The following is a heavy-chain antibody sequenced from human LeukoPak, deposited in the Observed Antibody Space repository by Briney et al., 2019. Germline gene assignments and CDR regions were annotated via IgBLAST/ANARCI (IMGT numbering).Heavy chain of an antibody. Sequence: SETLSLTCTVSGGSISSYYWSWIRQPPGKGLEWIGYIYYSGSTNYNPSLKSRVTISVDASKNQFSLKLSSVTAADTAVYYCAREDYCGGDCYYFDYWGQGTLVTVSS. CDR3: AREDYCGGDCYYFDY. V-gene: IGHV4-59*01. J-gene: IGHJ4*02. CDR2: IYYSGST. D-gene: IGHD2-21*02. CDR1: GGSISSYY.